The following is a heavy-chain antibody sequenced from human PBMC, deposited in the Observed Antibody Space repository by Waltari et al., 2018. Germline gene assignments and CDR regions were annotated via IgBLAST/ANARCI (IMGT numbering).Heavy chain of an antibody. CDR3: ARRNTYSGSYYTGFDY. D-gene: IGHD1-26*01. V-gene: IGHV4-59*08. J-gene: IGHJ4*01. Sequence: QVQLQEAGPGLGKPSETLYLTRTVSGGSIRSYYLRLFRQPPGKGLEWLGYIYYSGSTNYNPSLKSRVTISVDTSKNQFSLKLSSVTAADTAVYYCARRNTYSGSYYTGFDYWGQEPWSPSPQ. CDR2: IYYSGST. CDR1: GGSIRSYY.